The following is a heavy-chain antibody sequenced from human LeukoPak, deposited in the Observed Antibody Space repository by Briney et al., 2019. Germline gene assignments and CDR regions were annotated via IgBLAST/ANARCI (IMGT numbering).Heavy chain of an antibody. V-gene: IGHV7-4-1*02. J-gene: IGHJ4*02. CDR3: ARALDSLGGLSLPDF. CDR1: GYSFTNYA. Sequence: ASVKVSCKASGYSFTNYAMNWVRQAPGQGLEFMGWIHPRTGNPAYAQGFSGRFVFSLDTSVTTTYLQISDLKAEDTAVYFCARALDSLGGLSLPDFWGQGTLVTVSS. CDR2: IHPRTGNP. D-gene: IGHD3-16*01.